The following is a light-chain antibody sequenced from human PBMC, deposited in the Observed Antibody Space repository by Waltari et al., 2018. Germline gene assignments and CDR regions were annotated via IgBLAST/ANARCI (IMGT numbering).Light chain of an antibody. J-gene: IGLJ2*01. CDR1: SLRGYY. V-gene: IGLV3-19*01. CDR3: NSRDSSGNHVV. CDR2: GKN. Sequence: SSELTQDPAVSVALGQTVRITCQGDSLRGYYASWYKKKPGQAPVLVIYGKNNRPSVIPDRLSGSSAGNTASLTITGAQAEDEADYYCNSRDSSGNHVVFGGGTKLTVL.